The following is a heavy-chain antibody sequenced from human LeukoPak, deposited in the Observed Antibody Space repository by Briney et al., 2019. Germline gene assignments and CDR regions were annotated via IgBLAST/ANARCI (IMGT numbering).Heavy chain of an antibody. J-gene: IGHJ6*03. Sequence: PGGSLLLSCAASGFPFSSYGMHWVRQAPSKGLEGVAIISYDGSNKYYADSVKGRFTISRDNSKNTLYLQMSSLRAEDTAVYYCAKHGAGPHIPRYYYYMDVWGKGTTVTVSS. V-gene: IGHV3-30*18. CDR2: ISYDGSNK. CDR1: GFPFSSYG. CDR3: AKHGAGPHIPRYYYYMDV. D-gene: IGHD2-21*01.